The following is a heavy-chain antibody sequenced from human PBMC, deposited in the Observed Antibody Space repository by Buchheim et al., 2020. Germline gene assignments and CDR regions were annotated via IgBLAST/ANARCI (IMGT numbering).Heavy chain of an antibody. CDR2: ISGSGGSR. V-gene: IGHV3-23*01. Sequence: EVQLLESGGGLVQPGGSLRLSCAASGFTFSSFAMSWVRQAPGKGPEWVSGISGSGGSRYYADSLKGRFTISRDNAKHKLYLQMNSLRAEDTAVYYCAKASVGENYYYGMDVWGQGTT. J-gene: IGHJ6*02. CDR3: AKASVGENYYYGMDV. CDR1: GFTFSSFA. D-gene: IGHD3-10*01.